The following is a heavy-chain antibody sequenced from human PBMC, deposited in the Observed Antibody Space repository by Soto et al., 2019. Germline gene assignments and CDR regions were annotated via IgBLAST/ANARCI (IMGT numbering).Heavy chain of an antibody. CDR3: ARYKDSSGYYYTDY. V-gene: IGHV4-31*03. D-gene: IGHD3-22*01. CDR1: GCSISRSGYY. J-gene: IGHJ4*02. CDR2: SYYSGST. Sequence: PSETLSLTCTVSGCSISRSGYYWSWIRQHPGRGLEWIGYSYYSGSTYYNPSLKSRVTISVDTSKNQFSLNLSTVTAADTAVYYCARYKDSSGYYYTDYWGQGTLVTSPQ.